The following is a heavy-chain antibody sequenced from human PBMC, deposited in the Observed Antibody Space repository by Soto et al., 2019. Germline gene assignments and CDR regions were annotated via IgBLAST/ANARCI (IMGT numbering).Heavy chain of an antibody. CDR2: IYYSGST. CDR1: GGSISSYY. Sequence: SGTLSLTCTVSGGSISSYYWSWIRQPPGKGLEWIGYIYYSGSTNYNPSLKSRVTISVDTSKNQFSLKLSSVTAADTAVYYCARTLGYCSGGSCYHFAYWGQGTLV. J-gene: IGHJ4*02. D-gene: IGHD2-15*01. V-gene: IGHV4-59*01. CDR3: ARTLGYCSGGSCYHFAY.